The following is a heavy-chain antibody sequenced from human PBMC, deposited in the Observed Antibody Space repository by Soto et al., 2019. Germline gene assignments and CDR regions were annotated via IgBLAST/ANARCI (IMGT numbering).Heavy chain of an antibody. Sequence: SVKVSCKASGGTFSSYAISWVRQAPGQGLEWMGGIIPIFGTTNYAQKFQGRVTITADESTSTAYMELSSLRSEDTAVYYCAGDIVVVPAGLQGEQYHYYGMDVWGQGTTVTVSS. J-gene: IGHJ6*02. V-gene: IGHV1-69*13. D-gene: IGHD2-2*01. CDR1: GGTFSSYA. CDR3: AGDIVVVPAGLQGEQYHYYGMDV. CDR2: IIPIFGTT.